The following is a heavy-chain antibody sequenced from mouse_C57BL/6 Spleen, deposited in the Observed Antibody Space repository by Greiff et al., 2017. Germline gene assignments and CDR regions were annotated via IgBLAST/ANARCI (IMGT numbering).Heavy chain of an antibody. CDR3: ARADGNGMDY. CDR1: GYTFTSYW. J-gene: IGHJ4*01. CDR2: IDPSDSYT. D-gene: IGHD2-1*01. V-gene: IGHV1-69*01. Sequence: QVQLQQPGAELVMPGASVKLSCKASGYTFTSYWMHWVKQRPGQGLEWIGEIDPSDSYTNYNPKFKGQSTLTVDKSSSTAYMQLSSLTSEDSAVYYCARADGNGMDYWGQGTSVTVSS.